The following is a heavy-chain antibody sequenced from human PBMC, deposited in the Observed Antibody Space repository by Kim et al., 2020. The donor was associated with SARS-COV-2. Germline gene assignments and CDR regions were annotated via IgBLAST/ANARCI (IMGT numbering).Heavy chain of an antibody. J-gene: IGHJ4*02. CDR3: ARGPPRADCGANCYLDY. Sequence: SETLSLTCTVSGGSISTNYWGWIRQSAGKGLEWIGRIYSSGSTDYNASLKSRVAMSVDTSKNQSSLELSSVTAADTAVYFCARGPPRADCGANCYLDYWGQGTLVTVSA. CDR1: GGSISTNY. D-gene: IGHD2-21*02. CDR2: IYSSGST. V-gene: IGHV4-4*07.